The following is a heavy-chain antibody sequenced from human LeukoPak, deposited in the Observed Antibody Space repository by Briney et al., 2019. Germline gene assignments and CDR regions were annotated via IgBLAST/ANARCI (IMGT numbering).Heavy chain of an antibody. CDR3: GKEMTSMVTVEY. V-gene: IGHV3-23*01. D-gene: IGHD5-18*01. Sequence: GGSLRLSCVASGFTFSTSAMSWVRQAPGKGLEWVSAISCSGGKTYYADSVKGRFTISRDNSQHTLYLYMNSLRADDTAVYYCGKEMTSMVTVEYWGQGTLVTVSS. CDR2: ISCSGGKT. J-gene: IGHJ4*02. CDR1: GFTFSTSA.